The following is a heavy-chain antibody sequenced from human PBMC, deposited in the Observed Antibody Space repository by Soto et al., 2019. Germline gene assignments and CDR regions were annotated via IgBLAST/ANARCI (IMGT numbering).Heavy chain of an antibody. CDR1: GYSFTKYW. CDR2: IYPGDSET. CDR3: AKTAHYYGVDV. D-gene: IGHD5-18*01. V-gene: IGHV5-51*01. Sequence: GESLKISCKGSGYSFTKYWIGWVRQMPGKGLEWMGIIYPGDSETRYSPSFQGQVTISADKSISTAYLQWSSLKASDTAMYYCAKTAHYYGVDVWGKGTTVTVSS. J-gene: IGHJ6*04.